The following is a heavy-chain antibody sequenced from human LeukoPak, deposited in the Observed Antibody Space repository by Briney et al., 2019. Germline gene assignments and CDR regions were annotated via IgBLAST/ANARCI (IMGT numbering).Heavy chain of an antibody. CDR3: ARDGPTLGYCSGGSCGDIDY. Sequence: GGSLRLSCAASGFTFSSYGMHWVRQAPGKGLEWVTVIWYDGSNKYYADSVKGRFTISRDNSKNTLYLQMNSLRAEDTAVYYCARDGPTLGYCSGGSCGDIDYWGQGTLVTVSS. CDR2: IWYDGSNK. CDR1: GFTFSSYG. J-gene: IGHJ4*02. V-gene: IGHV3-33*01. D-gene: IGHD2-15*01.